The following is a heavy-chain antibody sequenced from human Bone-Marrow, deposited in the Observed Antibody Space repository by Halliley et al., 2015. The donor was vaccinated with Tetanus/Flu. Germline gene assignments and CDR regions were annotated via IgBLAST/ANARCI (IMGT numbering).Heavy chain of an antibody. V-gene: IGHV4-59*08. Sequence: TLSLTCTVSGASIASYYWSWIRQPPGKGLEWIGYIYYSGSNYNPSLKSRLTMSLDTSKNQFSLNLTSVTAADSAMYYCARLNLPSYYDFWSGGNYYYGLDVWGQGTTVTVSS. CDR2: IYYSGS. D-gene: IGHD3-3*01. CDR1: GASIASYY. CDR3: ARLNLPSYYDFWSGGNYYYGLDV. J-gene: IGHJ6*02.